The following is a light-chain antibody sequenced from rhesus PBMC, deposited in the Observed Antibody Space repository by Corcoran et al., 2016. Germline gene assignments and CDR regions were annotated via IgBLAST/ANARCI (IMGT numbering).Light chain of an antibody. CDR3: QQHDNSPPS. CDR2: RAS. V-gene: IGKV1-69*01. J-gene: IGKJ2*01. CDR1: QGISYW. Sequence: DIQMTQSPSSLSASVGDRVTITCRASQGISYWLAWYQQKPGKTPKLLIYRASNLKTGVPSRFSGSGSGTDCTLTISSLQPEDIATFYCQQHDNSPPSFGQGTKVEIK.